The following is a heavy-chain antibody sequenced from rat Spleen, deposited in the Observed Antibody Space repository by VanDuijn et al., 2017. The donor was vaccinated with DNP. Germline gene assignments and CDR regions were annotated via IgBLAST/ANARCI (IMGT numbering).Heavy chain of an antibody. D-gene: IGHD1-2*01. J-gene: IGHJ3*01. CDR3: ARSDSYGFPY. Sequence: EVQLVESGGGLVQPGRSMKLSCAASGFTFSSFPMAWVRQAPTKGLEWVASISYDGGSTYYRDSVKGRFTISRDNAKSTLYLQMDSLRSEDTATYYCARSDSYGFPYWGQGTLVTVSS. V-gene: IGHV5-46*01. CDR1: GFTFSSFP. CDR2: ISYDGGST.